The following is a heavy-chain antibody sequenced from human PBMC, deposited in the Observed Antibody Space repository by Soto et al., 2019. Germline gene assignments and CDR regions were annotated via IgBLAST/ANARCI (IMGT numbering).Heavy chain of an antibody. CDR2: INEDGSEI. CDR3: ARNIGFDYVD. CDR1: GFTFRSFW. Sequence: GGSLRLSCAVSGFTFRSFWMSWVRQAPGKGLEWVASINEDGSEIYYVDSVKGRFTISRDNADNSLFMQMNSLSAEDTGVYFCARNIGFDYVDWGQGTLVTVSS. V-gene: IGHV3-7*01. J-gene: IGHJ4*02. D-gene: IGHD3-16*01.